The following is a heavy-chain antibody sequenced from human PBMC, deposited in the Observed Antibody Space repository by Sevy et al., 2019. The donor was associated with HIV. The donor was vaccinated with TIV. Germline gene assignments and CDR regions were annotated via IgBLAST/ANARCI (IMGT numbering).Heavy chain of an antibody. J-gene: IGHJ4*02. V-gene: IGHV3-9*01. CDR1: GFTFDDYA. CDR2: ISWNSGSI. D-gene: IGHD3-22*01. Sequence: GGSLRLSCAASGFTFDDYAMHWVRQAPGKGLEWVSGISWNSGSIGYADSVKGRFTISRDNAKNSLYLQMNSLTAEDTALYYCAKDKFYYDSSGYYFDYWGQGTLVTVSS. CDR3: AKDKFYYDSSGYYFDY.